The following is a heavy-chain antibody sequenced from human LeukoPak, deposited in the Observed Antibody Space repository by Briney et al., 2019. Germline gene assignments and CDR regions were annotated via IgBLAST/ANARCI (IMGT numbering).Heavy chain of an antibody. D-gene: IGHD2-21*02. Sequence: SETLSLTCTVSGGSISSGDYYWSWIRQPPGKGLEWIGEINHSGSTNYNPSLKSRVTISVDTSKNQFSLKLSSVTAADTAVYYCARGIQGDPYYYYGMDVWGQGTTVTVSS. CDR3: ARGIQGDPYYYYGMDV. CDR2: INHSGST. J-gene: IGHJ6*02. CDR1: GGSISSGDYY. V-gene: IGHV4-39*07.